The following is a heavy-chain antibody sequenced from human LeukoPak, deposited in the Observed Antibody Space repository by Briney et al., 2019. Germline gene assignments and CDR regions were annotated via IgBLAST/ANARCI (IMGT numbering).Heavy chain of an antibody. CDR2: ISYDGSNK. CDR3: ARVEGNYYDSSGYYWG. CDR1: GFTFSSYA. Sequence: PGGSLRLSCAASGFTFSSYAMHWVRQAPGKGLEWVAVISYDGSNKYYADSVKGRFTISRDNSKNMLYLQMNSLRAEDTAVYYCARVEGNYYDSSGYYWGWGQGTLVTVSS. D-gene: IGHD3-22*01. J-gene: IGHJ4*02. V-gene: IGHV3-30*04.